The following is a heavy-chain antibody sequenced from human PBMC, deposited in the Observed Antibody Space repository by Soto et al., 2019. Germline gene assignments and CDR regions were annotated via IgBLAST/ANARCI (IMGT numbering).Heavy chain of an antibody. CDR1: GFTFSSYW. V-gene: IGHV3-74*01. Sequence: RGSLRLSCAASGFTFSSYWRHWVRQAPGKGLVWVSRINSDGSSTSYADSVKGRFTISRDNAKNTLYLQMNSLRAEDAAVYYCVRTSLVVAAATREDYWGQGTLVTVSS. CDR3: VRTSLVVAAATREDY. CDR2: INSDGSST. J-gene: IGHJ4*02. D-gene: IGHD2-15*01.